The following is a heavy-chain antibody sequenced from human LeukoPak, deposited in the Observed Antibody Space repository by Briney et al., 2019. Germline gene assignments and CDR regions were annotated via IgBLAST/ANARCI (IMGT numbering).Heavy chain of an antibody. V-gene: IGHV3-11*04. J-gene: IGHJ4*02. Sequence: GGSLRLSCAASGFTFSDYYMGSVRQAPGKGLEWVSYISSSGSTIYYADSVKDGFTISRDTATNSRYLQMNSRRADETSVYYCASLEIVVPAANEPVDYWGQGTLVTVSS. CDR2: ISSSGSTI. D-gene: IGHD2-2*01. CDR1: GFTFSDYY. CDR3: ASLEIVVPAANEPVDY.